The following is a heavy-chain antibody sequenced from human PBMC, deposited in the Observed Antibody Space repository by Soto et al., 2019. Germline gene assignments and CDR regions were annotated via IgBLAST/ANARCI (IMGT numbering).Heavy chain of an antibody. Sequence: PSETLSLTCTVSGGSISSSSYYWGWIRQPPGKGLEWIGSIYYSGSTYYNPSLKSRVTISVDTSKNQFSLKLSSVTAADTAVYYCARHPGKYYYDSSGYSSTPNWGQGTLVTVSS. V-gene: IGHV4-39*01. CDR1: GGSISSSSYY. J-gene: IGHJ4*02. D-gene: IGHD3-22*01. CDR3: ARHPGKYYYDSSGYSSTPN. CDR2: IYYSGST.